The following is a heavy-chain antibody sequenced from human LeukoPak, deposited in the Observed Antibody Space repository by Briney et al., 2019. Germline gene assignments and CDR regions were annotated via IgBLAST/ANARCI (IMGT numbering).Heavy chain of an antibody. CDR1: GFTFSSYV. CDR2: IPYDGSNK. D-gene: IGHD2-21*02. V-gene: IGHV3-30-3*01. CDR3: AREALAYCGGDCYSEGYYFDY. J-gene: IGHJ4*02. Sequence: GGSLRLSCAASGFTFSSYVMHWVRQAPGKGLEWVAVIPYDGSNKYYADSVKGRFTISRDNSKNTLYLQMNSLRAEDTAVYYCAREALAYCGGDCYSEGYYFDYWGQGTLVTVSS.